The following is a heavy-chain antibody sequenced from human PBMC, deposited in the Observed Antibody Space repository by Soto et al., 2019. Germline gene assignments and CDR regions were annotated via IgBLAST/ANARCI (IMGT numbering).Heavy chain of an antibody. CDR1: GGSISSYY. J-gene: IGHJ5*01. CDR2: IHYSGST. V-gene: IGHV4-59*01. Sequence: SETLSLTCTVSGGSISSYYWSWIRQPPGKGLEWIGYIHYSGSTNYNPSLKSRVTISLDTSKNQFSLKLYSVTAADTAVYYCASNGYDYPNWFDPWGLGTLVTVS. D-gene: IGHD3-22*01. CDR3: ASNGYDYPNWFDP.